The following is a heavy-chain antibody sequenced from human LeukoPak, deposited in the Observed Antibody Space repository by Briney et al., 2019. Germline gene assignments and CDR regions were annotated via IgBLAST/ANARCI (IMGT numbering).Heavy chain of an antibody. CDR3: ARHPRTLRYFYYYFDY. V-gene: IGHV4-39*01. CDR1: GGSISSSSYY. Sequence: KPSETLSLTCTVSGGSISSSSYYWGWIRQPPGKGLEWIGSIYYSGSTYYNPSLKSRVTISVDTSKNQFSLKLSSVTAADTAVYYCARHPRTLRYFYYYFDYWGQGTLVTVSS. CDR2: IYYSGST. D-gene: IGHD3-9*01. J-gene: IGHJ4*02.